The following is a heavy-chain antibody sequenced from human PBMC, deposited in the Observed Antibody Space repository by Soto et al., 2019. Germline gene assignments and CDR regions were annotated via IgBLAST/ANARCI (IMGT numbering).Heavy chain of an antibody. V-gene: IGHV1-18*01. CDR1: GYTFTSYG. D-gene: IGHD1-26*01. CDR2: ISAYNGNT. Sequence: QVQLVQSGAEVKKPGASVKVSCKASGYTFTSYGISWVRQAPGQGLEWMGWISAYNGNTNYAQKLQGRVTMTTDTYTRPADMELRSLRSDDTAVYYCARGRGEWELLEDFDYWGQGTLVTVSS. J-gene: IGHJ4*02. CDR3: ARGRGEWELLEDFDY.